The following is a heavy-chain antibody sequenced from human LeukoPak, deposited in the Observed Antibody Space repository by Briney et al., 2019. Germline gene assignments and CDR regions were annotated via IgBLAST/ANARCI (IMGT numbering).Heavy chain of an antibody. V-gene: IGHV3-23*01. D-gene: IGHD6-25*01. J-gene: IGHJ4*02. CDR1: GFTFSNAW. CDR2: ISFGRST. Sequence: GGSLRLSCAASGFTFSNAWMTWVRQAPGKGLEWVSAISFGRSTNYAHPVKGRFTISRDHSKNTLYLQMTSLRAEDTAVYYCAKDHQGSGWRHDYWGQGTLVTVSS. CDR3: AKDHQGSGWRHDY.